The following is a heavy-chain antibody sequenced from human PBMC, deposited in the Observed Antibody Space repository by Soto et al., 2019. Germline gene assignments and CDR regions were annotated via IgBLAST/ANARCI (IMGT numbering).Heavy chain of an antibody. CDR2: IFYSGNT. J-gene: IGHJ4*02. V-gene: IGHV4-39*01. Sequence: QLQLQESGPGLVKPSETLSLTCTVSGGSISGSTYYWGWIRQPPGKGLQWIGNIFYSGNTFYNPSLKSRVTISVDPSKNQFSLKLSSVTAADTAVYYCARLSSGYYYAYCDYWGQGTLVTVSS. CDR1: GGSISGSTYY. D-gene: IGHD3-22*01. CDR3: ARLSSGYYYAYCDY.